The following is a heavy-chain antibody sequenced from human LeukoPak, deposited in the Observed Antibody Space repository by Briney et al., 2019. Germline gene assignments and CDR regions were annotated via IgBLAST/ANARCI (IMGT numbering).Heavy chain of an antibody. Sequence: ASVKVSCKVSGYTLTELSMHWVRQAPGKGLEWMGGFDPEDGETIYAQKFQGRVTMTEDTSTDTAYMELSSLRSEDTAVYYCARGGYYYDSFIWFDPWGQGTLVTVSS. CDR2: FDPEDGET. V-gene: IGHV1-24*01. J-gene: IGHJ5*02. CDR3: ARGGYYYDSFIWFDP. CDR1: GYTLTELS. D-gene: IGHD3-22*01.